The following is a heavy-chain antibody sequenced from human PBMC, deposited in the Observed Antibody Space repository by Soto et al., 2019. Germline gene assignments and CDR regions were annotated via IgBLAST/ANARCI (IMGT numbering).Heavy chain of an antibody. J-gene: IGHJ6*04. D-gene: IGHD3-10*01. CDR2: INHSGST. Sequence: SETLSLTCAVYGRSFSGYYWSWIRQPPGKGLEWIGEINHSGSTNYNPSLKSRVTISVDTSKNQFSLKLSSVTAADTAVYYCARARGNYYGSGSYAIGTPLEDVWGKGTTVTVSS. CDR3: ARARGNYYGSGSYAIGTPLEDV. V-gene: IGHV4-34*01. CDR1: GRSFSGYY.